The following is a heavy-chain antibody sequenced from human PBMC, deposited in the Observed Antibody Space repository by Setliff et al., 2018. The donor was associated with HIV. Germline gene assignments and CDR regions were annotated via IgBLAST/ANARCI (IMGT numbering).Heavy chain of an antibody. D-gene: IGHD3-3*01. CDR2: ISRTSSTI. CDR3: ARDSGHSFWSTYPSYYFDS. Sequence: GGSLRLSCAASGFTFSSYSMNWVRQAPGTGLDWVSYISRTSSTIHYADSVKDRFTISRDNAKNSLYLQMYSRRAGDTAGYYCARDSGHSFWSTYPSYYFDSWGQGTLVTVPQ. V-gene: IGHV3-48*01. CDR1: GFTFSSYS. J-gene: IGHJ4*02.